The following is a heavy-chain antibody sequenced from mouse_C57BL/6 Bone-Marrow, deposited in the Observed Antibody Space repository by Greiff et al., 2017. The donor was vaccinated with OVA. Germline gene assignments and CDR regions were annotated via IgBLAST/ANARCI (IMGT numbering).Heavy chain of an antibody. D-gene: IGHD2-2*01. J-gene: IGHJ2*01. Sequence: LKESGAELARPGASVKLSCKASGYTFTSYGISWVKQRTGQGLEWIGEIYPRSGNTYYNEKFKGKATLTADKSSSTAYMELRSLTSEDSAVYFGALVYYGYDVEYYLDYWGQGTTLTVSS. CDR1: GYTFTSYG. CDR3: ALVYYGYDVEYYLDY. CDR2: IYPRSGNT. V-gene: IGHV1-81*01.